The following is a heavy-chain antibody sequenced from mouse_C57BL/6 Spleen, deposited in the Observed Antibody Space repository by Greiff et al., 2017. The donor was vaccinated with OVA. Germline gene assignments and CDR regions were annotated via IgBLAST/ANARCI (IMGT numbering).Heavy chain of an antibody. V-gene: IGHV1-53*01. Sequence: VQLQQPGTELVKPGASVKLSCKASGYTFTSYWMHWVKQRPGQGLEWIGNINPSNGGTNYNEKFKSKATLTVDKSSSTAYMQLSSLTSEDSAVYYGAYYSNYSYARDYWGQGTSVTVSS. CDR2: INPSNGGT. CDR1: GYTFTSYW. CDR3: AYYSNYSYARDY. D-gene: IGHD2-5*01. J-gene: IGHJ4*01.